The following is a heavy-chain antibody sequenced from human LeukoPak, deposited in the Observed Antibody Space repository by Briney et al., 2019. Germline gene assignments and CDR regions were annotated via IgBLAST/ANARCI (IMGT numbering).Heavy chain of an antibody. CDR2: ISYDGSNK. J-gene: IGHJ4*02. Sequence: GGSLRLSCAASGFTFSSYAMHWVRQAPGKGLEWVAVISYDGSNKYYADSVKGRFTISRDNSKNTLYLQMNSLRAEDTAVYYCARGLGGIFDYWGQGTLVTVSS. CDR3: ARGLGGIFDY. V-gene: IGHV3-30-3*01. CDR1: GFTFSSYA. D-gene: IGHD3-10*01.